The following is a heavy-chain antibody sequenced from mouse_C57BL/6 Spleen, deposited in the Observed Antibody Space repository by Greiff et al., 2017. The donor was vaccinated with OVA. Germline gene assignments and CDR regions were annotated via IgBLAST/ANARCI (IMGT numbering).Heavy chain of an antibody. V-gene: IGHV1-22*01. J-gene: IGHJ2*01. CDR1: GYTFTDYN. Sequence: EVQVVESGPELVKPGASVKMSCKASGYTFTDYNMHWVKQSHGKSLEWIGYINPNNGGTSYNQKFKGKATLTVNKSSSTAYMELRSLTSEDSAVYYCARSLITTVVVHFDYWGQGTTLTVSS. CDR3: ARSLITTVVVHFDY. D-gene: IGHD1-1*01. CDR2: INPNNGGT.